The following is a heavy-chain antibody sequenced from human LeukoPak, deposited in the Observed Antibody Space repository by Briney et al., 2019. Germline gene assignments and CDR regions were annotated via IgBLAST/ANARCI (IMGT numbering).Heavy chain of an antibody. V-gene: IGHV1-69*04. CDR2: IIPILGIA. CDR3: ARESPFYYFDY. CDR1: GGTFSSYT. Sequence: EASVKVSCKASGGTFSSYTISWVRQAPGQGLEWMGRIIPILGIANYAQKFQGRVTITADKSTSTAYMELSSLRSEDTAVYYCARESPFYYFDYWGQGTLVTVSS. J-gene: IGHJ4*02. D-gene: IGHD3-16*01.